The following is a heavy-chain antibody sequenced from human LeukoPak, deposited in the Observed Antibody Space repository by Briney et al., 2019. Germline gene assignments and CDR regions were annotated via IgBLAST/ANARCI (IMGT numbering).Heavy chain of an antibody. Sequence: ASVKVSCKASGYTFTSYAINWERQAPGQGLEWMGWINTNTGNPTYAQGFTGRFVFSLDTSVSTAYLQISSLKAEDTAVYYCARDASGGSRGWFDPWGQGTLVTVSS. J-gene: IGHJ5*02. CDR1: GYTFTSYA. V-gene: IGHV7-4-1*02. CDR2: INTNTGNP. D-gene: IGHD2-15*01. CDR3: ARDASGGSRGWFDP.